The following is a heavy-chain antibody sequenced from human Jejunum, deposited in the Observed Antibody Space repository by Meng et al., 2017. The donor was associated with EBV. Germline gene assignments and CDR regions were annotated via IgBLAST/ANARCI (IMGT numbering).Heavy chain of an antibody. V-gene: IGHV3-21*02. J-gene: IGHJ4*02. CDR2: ISSGSSFI. D-gene: IGHD3-16*02. Sequence: GQLVESGGGRVTPGGSLTLSCAASGFTFSSYSMNWVRQAPGKGLEWVSYISSGSSFIYYADSVKGRFTISRDDAKNSLSLQMNNLGADDTAVYYCVRDSSFNVHWGQGTLVTVSS. CDR1: GFTFSSYS. CDR3: VRDSSFNVH.